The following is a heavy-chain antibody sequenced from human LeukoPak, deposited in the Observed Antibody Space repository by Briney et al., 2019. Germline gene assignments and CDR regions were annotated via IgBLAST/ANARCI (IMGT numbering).Heavy chain of an antibody. J-gene: IGHJ1*01. CDR3: ATGFLQWLRILEH. CDR1: GYTFTTFG. Sequence: GASVKVSCKASGYTFTTFGITWVRQAPGQGLEWMGWISTYNGNTNYEQKFQGRVSVTADTSANTAYMEMRSLRSDDTAVYYCATGFLQWLRILEHWGQGTLVTVSS. D-gene: IGHD3-3*01. V-gene: IGHV1-18*01. CDR2: ISTYNGNT.